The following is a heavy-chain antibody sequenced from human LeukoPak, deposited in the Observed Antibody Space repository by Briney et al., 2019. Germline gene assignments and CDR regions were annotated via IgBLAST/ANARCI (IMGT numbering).Heavy chain of an antibody. CDR1: GGTFSSYA. CDR2: IIPIFGTA. V-gene: IGHV1-69*05. Sequence: SVKVSCKASGGTFSSYAFSWVRQAPGQGLEWMGGIIPIFGTANYAQKFQGRVTVTRDTSTATVYMELSSLRSDDTAVYYCARYMDTLIDYWGQGTLITVSS. J-gene: IGHJ4*02. D-gene: IGHD3/OR15-3a*01. CDR3: ARYMDTLIDY.